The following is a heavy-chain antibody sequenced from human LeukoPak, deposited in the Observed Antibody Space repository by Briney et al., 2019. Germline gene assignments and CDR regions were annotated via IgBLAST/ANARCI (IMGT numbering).Heavy chain of an antibody. CDR2: IRQDGGDK. Sequence: GSLRLSCATSGFTFSNYWMCWVRQAPGKGLEWVANIRQDGGDKYYADSVKGRFTISRDNAKNSLYLQMNSLRAEDTAVYSCARVIVTVHGQSDYFDYWGQGTLVTFSS. J-gene: IGHJ4*02. CDR3: ARVIVTVHGQSDYFDY. V-gene: IGHV3-7*03. D-gene: IGHD2/OR15-2a*01. CDR1: GFTFSNYW.